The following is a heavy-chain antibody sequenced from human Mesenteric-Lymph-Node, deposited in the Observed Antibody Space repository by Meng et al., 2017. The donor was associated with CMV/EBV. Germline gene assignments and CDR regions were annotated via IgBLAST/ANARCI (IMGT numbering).Heavy chain of an antibody. V-gene: IGHV1-69*06. CDR1: GGTFSSYA. D-gene: IGHD5-12*01. J-gene: IGHJ4*02. CDR3: AREEVGYSGSHVLDY. CDR2: IIPIFGTA. Sequence: SGGTFSSYAISWVRQAPGQGLEWMGGIIPIFGTANYAQKFQGRVTITADKSTSTAYMELSSLRSEDTAVYYCAREEVGYSGSHVLDYWGQGTLVTVSS.